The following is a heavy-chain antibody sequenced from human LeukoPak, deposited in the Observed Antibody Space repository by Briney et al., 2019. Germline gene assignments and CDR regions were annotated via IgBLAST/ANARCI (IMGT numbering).Heavy chain of an antibody. V-gene: IGHV4-4*09. CDR2: FYTSANT. CDR3: ARGLKDEERHYGYYYMDV. J-gene: IGHJ6*03. CDR1: GDSVSGYY. D-gene: IGHD3-22*01. Sequence: SDTLSLTCTVSGDSVSGYYGSWIRQPPGKGLEWIGYFYTSANTNYNPSLKSRVTMSVDTSKNQFSLKLTSVTAADTAVYYCARGLKDEERHYGYYYMDVWGKGTTVTVSS.